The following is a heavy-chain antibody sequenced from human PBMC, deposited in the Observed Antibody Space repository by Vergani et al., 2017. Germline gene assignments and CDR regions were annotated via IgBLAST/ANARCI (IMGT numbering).Heavy chain of an antibody. J-gene: IGHJ4*02. CDR2: IWSDGSKK. V-gene: IGHV3-33*06. Sequence: QVQLVESGGGVVQPGRSLRLSCAASGLTSSNYAMHWVRQAPGKGLEWVAVIWSDGSKKYYGDSVRGRFTISRDNSKNTLYLQMNSLRAEDTAVYYCAKETQDDTVEAPAAIQGTFDNWGQGTLVTVSS. CDR1: GLTSSNYA. D-gene: IGHD2-2*02. CDR3: AKETQDDTVEAPAAIQGTFDN.